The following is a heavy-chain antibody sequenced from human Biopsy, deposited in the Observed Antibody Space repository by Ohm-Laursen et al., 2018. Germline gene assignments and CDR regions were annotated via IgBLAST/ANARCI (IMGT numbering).Heavy chain of an antibody. D-gene: IGHD2-2*01. Sequence: SVYVSRKVSGYTLTDLSTHWVRQAPGKGLGWMGGFAPENGKTIYAQKFQGRVRMTEDTSTDTAYMEVTTLRSEDTAVYYCAGDINACNVNYWGQGTPVTVSS. J-gene: IGHJ4*02. CDR3: AGDINACNVNY. V-gene: IGHV1-24*01. CDR1: GYTLTDLS. CDR2: FAPENGKT.